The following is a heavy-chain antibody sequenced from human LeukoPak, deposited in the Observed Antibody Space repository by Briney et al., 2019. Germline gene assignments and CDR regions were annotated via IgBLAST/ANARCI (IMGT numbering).Heavy chain of an antibody. J-gene: IGHJ6*03. CDR1: GFTLSSYW. CDR3: ARVYGDYYYYYYMDV. D-gene: IGHD4-17*01. V-gene: IGHV3-7*01. Sequence: GGSLRLSCAASGFTLSSYWMSWVRQAPGKGLEWVANIKQDGSEKYYVDSVKGRFTISRDNAKNSLYLQMNSLRAEDTAVYYCARVYGDYYYYYYMDVWGKGTTVTVSS. CDR2: IKQDGSEK.